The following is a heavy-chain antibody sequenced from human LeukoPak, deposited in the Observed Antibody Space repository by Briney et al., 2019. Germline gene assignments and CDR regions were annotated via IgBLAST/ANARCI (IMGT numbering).Heavy chain of an antibody. CDR2: ISGGFGST. CDR1: GFTFSSYA. Sequence: PGGSLGLSCAASGFTFSSYAMSWVRQAPGKGLEWVSGISGGFGSTYYADSVKGRFTISRDNSMNTLYLQMNSLRAEDTAVYYCAKDQNNYDTSGYYEARFDYWGQGTLVTVSS. V-gene: IGHV3-23*01. J-gene: IGHJ4*02. CDR3: AKDQNNYDTSGYYEARFDY. D-gene: IGHD3-22*01.